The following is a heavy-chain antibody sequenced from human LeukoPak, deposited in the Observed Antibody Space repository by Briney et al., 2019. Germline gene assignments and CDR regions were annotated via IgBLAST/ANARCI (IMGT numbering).Heavy chain of an antibody. Sequence: GPSLRLSCAASGSTFSGYGLHWVRQAPGKGLEWVAVVWSDAYTKYYADSVKGRFTISRDNTKNTLYLQMNSLKDEDTAVYYCTRDSTSREFDLWGRGILVTVST. CDR1: GSTFSGYG. CDR2: VWSDAYTK. J-gene: IGHJ2*01. D-gene: IGHD6-6*01. V-gene: IGHV3-33*01. CDR3: TRDSTSREFDL.